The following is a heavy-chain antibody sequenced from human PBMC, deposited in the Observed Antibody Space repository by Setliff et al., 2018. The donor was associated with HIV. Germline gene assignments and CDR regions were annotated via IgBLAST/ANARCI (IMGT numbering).Heavy chain of an antibody. V-gene: IGHV3-48*01. CDR2: ISGSGSRV. CDR3: ARDLIWGFDY. Sequence: HPGGSLRLSCAASGFTFSSYAMSWVRQSPGKGLEWVSYISGSGSRVDYADSVKGRFTVSRDNARSSLYLQVNSLRSDDTAVYYCARDLIWGFDYWGQGTPVTVSS. D-gene: IGHD3-16*01. CDR1: GFTFSSYA. J-gene: IGHJ4*02.